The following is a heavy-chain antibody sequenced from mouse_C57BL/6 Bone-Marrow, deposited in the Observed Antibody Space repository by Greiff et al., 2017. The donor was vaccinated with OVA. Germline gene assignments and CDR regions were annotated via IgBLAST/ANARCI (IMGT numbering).Heavy chain of an antibody. CDR3: ARLRGRHWYFDV. CDR1: GFTFSDYY. CDR2: ISNGGGST. Sequence: EVQRVESGGGLVQPGGSLKLSCAASGFTFSDYYMYWVRQTPEKRLEWVAYISNGGGSTYYPDTVKGRFTISRDNAKNTLYLQMSRLKSEDTAMYYCARLRGRHWYFDVWGTGTTVTVSS. J-gene: IGHJ1*03. V-gene: IGHV5-12*01. D-gene: IGHD1-2*01.